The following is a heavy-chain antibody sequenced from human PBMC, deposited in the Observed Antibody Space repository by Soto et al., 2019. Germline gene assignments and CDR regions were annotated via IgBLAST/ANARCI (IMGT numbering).Heavy chain of an antibody. CDR1: GFTFSSYS. CDR2: ISSSSSYI. CDR3: ARDRDSSSSHYYYYGMDV. D-gene: IGHD6-6*01. J-gene: IGHJ6*02. Sequence: SLRLSCAASGFTFSSYSMNWVRQAPGKGLEWVSSISSSSSYIYYADSVKGRFTISRDNAKNSLYLQMNSLRAEDTAVYYCARDRDSSSSHYYYYGMDVWGQGTTVTVSS. V-gene: IGHV3-21*01.